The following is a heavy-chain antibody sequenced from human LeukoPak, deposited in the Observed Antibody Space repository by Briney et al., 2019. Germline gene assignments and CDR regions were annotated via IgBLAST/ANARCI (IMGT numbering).Heavy chain of an antibody. Sequence: GGSLRLSCAASGFTFSSYAMTWVRQAPGKGLEWVSTISGSGDSTYYADSAKGRFTISRDNSKNTLYLQMNSLRAEDTAVYYCALQRTLWQQLLDYWGQGTLVTVSS. CDR1: GFTFSSYA. CDR3: ALQRTLWQQLLDY. D-gene: IGHD6-13*01. CDR2: ISGSGDST. J-gene: IGHJ4*02. V-gene: IGHV3-23*01.